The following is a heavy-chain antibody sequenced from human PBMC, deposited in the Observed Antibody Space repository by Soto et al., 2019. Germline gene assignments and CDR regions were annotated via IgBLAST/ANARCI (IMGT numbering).Heavy chain of an antibody. V-gene: IGHV4-39*01. J-gene: IGHJ6*02. CDR1: GGSISSSSYY. D-gene: IGHD3-10*01. Sequence: SETLSLTCTVSGGSISSSSYYWGWIRQHPGKGLEWIGSIYYSGSTYYNPSLKSRVTISVDTSKNQFSPKLSSVTAADTAVYYCARLWPGLLWFGELLPDYYYYGMDVWGQGTTVT. CDR2: IYYSGST. CDR3: ARLWPGLLWFGELLPDYYYYGMDV.